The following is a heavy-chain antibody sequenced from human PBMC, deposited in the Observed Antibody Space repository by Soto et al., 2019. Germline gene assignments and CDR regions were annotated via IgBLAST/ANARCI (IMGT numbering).Heavy chain of an antibody. Sequence: ASVKVSCKASGYTLTSYGVSWVRQAPGQGLEWMGWIRTSNGDTNYAQNFKGRVTMTTDTSTSTAYVELRSLRYYDTAVYYCARDITGATGDYWGQGTPVTVS. J-gene: IGHJ4*02. CDR3: ARDITGATGDY. CDR2: IRTSNGDT. D-gene: IGHD1-26*01. V-gene: IGHV1-18*01. CDR1: GYTLTSYG.